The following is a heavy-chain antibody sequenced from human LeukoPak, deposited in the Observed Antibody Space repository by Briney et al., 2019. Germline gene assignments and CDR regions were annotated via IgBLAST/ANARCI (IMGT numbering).Heavy chain of an antibody. CDR1: GGSISSGGYY. J-gene: IGHJ4*02. CDR2: VYYSGST. CDR3: ARGSRGYTYG. D-gene: IGHD5-18*01. Sequence: SQTLSLTCTVSGGSISSGGYYWSWIRQPPGKGLEWVGNVYYSGSTNYNPSLKSRVTISVDTSKNQFSLKLSSVTAADTAVYYCARGSRGYTYGWGQGTLVTVSS. V-gene: IGHV4-61*08.